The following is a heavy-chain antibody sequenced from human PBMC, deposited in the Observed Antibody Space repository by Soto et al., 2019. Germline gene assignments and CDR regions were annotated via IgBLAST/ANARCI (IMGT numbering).Heavy chain of an antibody. D-gene: IGHD6-13*01. V-gene: IGHV1-46*01. CDR1: GYTFTSYY. CDR2: INPSGGST. J-gene: IGHJ4*02. Sequence: ASVKVSCKASGYTFTSYYMHWVRQAPGQGLEWMGIINPSGGSTSYAQKFQGRVTMTRDTSTSTVYMELSSLRSEDTAVYYCARDLPPGIAAYYFDYWGQGTLGTVSS. CDR3: ARDLPPGIAAYYFDY.